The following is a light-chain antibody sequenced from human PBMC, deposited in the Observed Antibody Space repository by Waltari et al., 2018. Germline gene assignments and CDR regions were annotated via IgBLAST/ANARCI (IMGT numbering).Light chain of an antibody. CDR1: TSNLGAHYD. CDR3: QSYDNSLRGV. J-gene: IGLJ3*02. Sequence: SVLTQPPSVSGAPGQRVTISCPGSTSNLGAHYDVQWYQQVPGTAPKLLIYANNNRPSGVPDRFSGSRSGTSASLAITGLQAEDEADYYCQSYDNSLRGVFGGGTKLTVL. CDR2: ANN. V-gene: IGLV1-40*01.